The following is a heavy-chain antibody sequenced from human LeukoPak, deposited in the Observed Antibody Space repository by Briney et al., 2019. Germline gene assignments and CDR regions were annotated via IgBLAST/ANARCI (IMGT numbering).Heavy chain of an antibody. CDR3: ASAYCGGDCYRPHPSFDY. Sequence: ASVKVSCKASGGTFSSYAISWVRQAPGQGLEWMGGIIPIFGTANYAQRFQGRVTITTDESTSTAYMELSSLRSEDTAVHYCASAYCGGDCYRPHPSFDYWGQGTLVTVSS. V-gene: IGHV1-69*05. CDR2: IIPIFGTA. D-gene: IGHD2-21*02. J-gene: IGHJ4*02. CDR1: GGTFSSYA.